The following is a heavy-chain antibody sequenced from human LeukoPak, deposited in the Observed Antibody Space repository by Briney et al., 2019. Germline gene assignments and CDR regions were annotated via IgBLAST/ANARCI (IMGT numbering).Heavy chain of an antibody. V-gene: IGHV4-4*07. CDR1: GGSISSYY. Sequence: SETLSLTCSVSGGSISSYYWSWIRQPARKGLEWIGRVHRSGDTNYNPSPKSRLTMSVETSKNQISLRLRSVSAADTAVYYCARDDFEYSVHYGMDVWGQGTTVTVSS. CDR2: VHRSGDT. J-gene: IGHJ6*02. D-gene: IGHD3-9*01. CDR3: ARDDFEYSVHYGMDV.